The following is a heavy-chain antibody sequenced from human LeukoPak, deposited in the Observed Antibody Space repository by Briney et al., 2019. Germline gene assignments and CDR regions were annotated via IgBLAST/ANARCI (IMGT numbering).Heavy chain of an antibody. D-gene: IGHD2-2*01. CDR3: ARVNKGVVVPAAMGGPYYYYYMDV. J-gene: IGHJ6*03. CDR1: GYSITSGHY. Sequence: SETLSLTCTVSGYSITSGHYWGWIRQPPGKGLEWIGYIYHSGSTYYNPSLKSRVTISVDRSKNQFSLKLSSVTAADTAVYYCARVNKGVVVPAAMGGPYYYYYMDVWGKGTTVTVSS. V-gene: IGHV4-38-2*02. CDR2: IYHSGST.